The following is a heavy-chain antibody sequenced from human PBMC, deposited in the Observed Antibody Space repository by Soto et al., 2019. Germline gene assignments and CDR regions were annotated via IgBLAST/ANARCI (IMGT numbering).Heavy chain of an antibody. CDR1: GFTFSSYA. V-gene: IGHV3-23*01. CDR3: AKDGASGSYPPYYYYGMDV. D-gene: IGHD1-26*01. Sequence: VGSLRLSCAASGFTFSSYAMSWVRQAPGKGLEWVSTISGSGGNAYYADSVKGRFTISRDNSKNTLRLQMNSLRADDTAVYYCAKDGASGSYPPYYYYGMDVWGQGTTVTVSS. J-gene: IGHJ6*02. CDR2: ISGSGGNA.